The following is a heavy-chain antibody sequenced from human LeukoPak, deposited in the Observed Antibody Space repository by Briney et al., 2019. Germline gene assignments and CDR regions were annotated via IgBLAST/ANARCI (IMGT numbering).Heavy chain of an antibody. CDR2: INHSGST. CDR1: GGSFSGYY. D-gene: IGHD3-3*01. CDR3: ARDSHDFWSGYGMDV. J-gene: IGHJ6*02. Sequence: SETLSLTCAVYGGSFSGYYWSWIRQPPGKGLEWIGEINHSGSTNYNPSLKSRVTISVDTSKNQFSLKLSSVTAADTAVYYCARDSHDFWSGYGMDVWGQGTTVTVSS. V-gene: IGHV4-34*01.